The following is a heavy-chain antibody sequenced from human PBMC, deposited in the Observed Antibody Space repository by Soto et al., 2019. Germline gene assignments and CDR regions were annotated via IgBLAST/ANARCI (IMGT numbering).Heavy chain of an antibody. V-gene: IGHV3-53*01. CDR1: GFTVSSNY. D-gene: IGHD5-18*01. CDR2: IYSGGST. J-gene: IGHJ5*02. Sequence: PGGSLRLSCAASGFTVSSNYVSWVRQAPGKGLEWVSVIYSGGSTYYADSAKGRFTISRDNSKNTLYLQMNSLRAEDTAVYYCAREVVQLWPRGSNWFDPWGQGTLVTVSS. CDR3: AREVVQLWPRGSNWFDP.